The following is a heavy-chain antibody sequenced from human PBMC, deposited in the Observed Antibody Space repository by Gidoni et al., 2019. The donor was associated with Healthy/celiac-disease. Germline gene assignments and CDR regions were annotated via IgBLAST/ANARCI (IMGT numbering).Heavy chain of an antibody. CDR3: ARDRRGRFGMDV. CDR2: SDSGGST. J-gene: IGHJ6*02. CDR1: GFTVRSNY. Sequence: EVQLVASGGGLVQPGVSLSLSCAASGFTVRSNYMSWVRQAPGEGLEWVAVSDSGGSTYYADSVKGRFTISRDNSKNTLYLQMNSLRAEDTAVYYCARDRRGRFGMDVWGQGTTVTVSS. D-gene: IGHD3-3*01. V-gene: IGHV3-66*02.